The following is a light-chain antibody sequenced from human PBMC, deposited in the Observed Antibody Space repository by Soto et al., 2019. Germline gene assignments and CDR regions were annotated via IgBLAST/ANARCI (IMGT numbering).Light chain of an antibody. Sequence: QAVVTQEPSMTVSPGGTVTLTCGSSTGTVTSGQYPYWFQQKPGQGPRPLISDTSDKYSWTHAGFSGYLLGGKAALTLSGAQAEDEADYYGLLVHTSGKVFGGGTKLTVL. CDR2: DTS. V-gene: IGLV7-46*01. CDR3: LLVHTSGKV. CDR1: TGTVTSGQY. J-gene: IGLJ3*02.